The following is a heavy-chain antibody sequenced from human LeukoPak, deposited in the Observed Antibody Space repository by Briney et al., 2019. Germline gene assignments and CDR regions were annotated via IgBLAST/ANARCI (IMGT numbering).Heavy chain of an antibody. Sequence: PSETLSLTCAVYGGSFSGYYWSWIRQPPGKGLKWIGEINHSGSTNYNPSLKSRVTISVDTSKNQFSLKLSSVTAADTAVYYCARVIPRGSWLRGRIWFDPWGQGTLVTVSS. CDR3: ARVIPRGSWLRGRIWFDP. CDR2: INHSGST. D-gene: IGHD5-12*01. V-gene: IGHV4-34*01. J-gene: IGHJ5*02. CDR1: GGSFSGYY.